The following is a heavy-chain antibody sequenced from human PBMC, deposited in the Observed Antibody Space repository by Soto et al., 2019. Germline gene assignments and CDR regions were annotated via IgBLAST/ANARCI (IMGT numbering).Heavy chain of an antibody. Sequence: GGSQRLSCGASGFTFRDLAISWVRHAPGTALEWVSTISGLVNSEFYADSVRGRFTISRDNSKNTLYLQMNSLRAEDTALYYCAKDSGLPDFGIVMHAFDVWGLGTMVTVSS. V-gene: IGHV3-23*01. J-gene: IGHJ3*01. CDR3: AKDSGLPDFGIVMHAFDV. D-gene: IGHD3-3*01. CDR2: ISGLVNSE. CDR1: GFTFRDLA.